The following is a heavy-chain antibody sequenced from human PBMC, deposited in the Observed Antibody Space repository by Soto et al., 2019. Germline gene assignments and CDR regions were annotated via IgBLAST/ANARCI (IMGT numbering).Heavy chain of an antibody. CDR2: IYPSGGST. CDR3: ARESLAVAGTGGGFDI. V-gene: IGHV1-46*01. Sequence: EASVKVSCKASGYTFTTYYIHWVRQAPGQGLEWMGIIYPSGGSTSYAQKFQGRVTMTRDTSTSTVYMELSSLRSEDTAVYYCARESLAVAGTGGGFDIWGQGTMVTV. D-gene: IGHD6-19*01. CDR1: GYTFTTYY. J-gene: IGHJ3*02.